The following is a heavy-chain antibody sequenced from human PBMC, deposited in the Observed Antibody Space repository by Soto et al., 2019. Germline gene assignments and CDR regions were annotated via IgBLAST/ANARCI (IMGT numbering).Heavy chain of an antibody. Sequence: QVQLVQSGAEVKKPGSSVKVSCKASGGTFSSYAISWVRQAPGQGLEWMGGIIPIFGTANYAQKFQGRVTMTADKSTSTADMELTSLRSEDTAVYYCARDPSSAAAAIWFDPWGQGTLVTVSS. CDR2: IIPIFGTA. D-gene: IGHD6-13*01. CDR3: ARDPSSAAAAIWFDP. CDR1: GGTFSSYA. V-gene: IGHV1-69*06. J-gene: IGHJ5*02.